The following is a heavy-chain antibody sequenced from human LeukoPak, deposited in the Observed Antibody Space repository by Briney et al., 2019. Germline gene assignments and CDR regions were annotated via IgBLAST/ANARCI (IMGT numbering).Heavy chain of an antibody. D-gene: IGHD6-13*01. V-gene: IGHV3-53*01. CDR3: AKESSSWSGGFDY. Sequence: GGSLRLSCAASGFTVSSNYMSWVRQAPGKGLEWVSVIYSGGSTYYADSVKGRFTISRDNSKNTLYLQMNSLRAEDTAVYYCAKESSSWSGGFDYWGQGTLVTVSS. CDR1: GFTVSSNY. CDR2: IYSGGST. J-gene: IGHJ4*02.